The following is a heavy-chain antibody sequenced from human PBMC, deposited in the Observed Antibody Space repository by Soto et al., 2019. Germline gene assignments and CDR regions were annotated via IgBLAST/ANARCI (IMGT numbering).Heavy chain of an antibody. D-gene: IGHD2-15*01. J-gene: IGHJ4*02. CDR3: AGDGGYSF. Sequence: SLRLSCAASGFTFSSYAMHCVRQSPGKGLEWVAVISYDGSNKYYADSVKGRFTISRDNSKNTLYLQMNSLRAEDTALYYCAGDGGYSFWGQGTRVNVS. CDR1: GFTFSSYA. V-gene: IGHV3-30-3*01. CDR2: ISYDGSNK.